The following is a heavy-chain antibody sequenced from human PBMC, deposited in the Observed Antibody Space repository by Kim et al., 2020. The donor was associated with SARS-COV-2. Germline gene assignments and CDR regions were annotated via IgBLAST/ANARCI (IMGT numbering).Heavy chain of an antibody. J-gene: IGHJ4*02. V-gene: IGHV4-39*01. CDR1: GGSISSSSYY. Sequence: SETLSLTCTVSGGSISSSSYYWGWIRQPPGKGLEWIGSIYYSGSTYYNPSLKSRVTISVDTSKNQFSLKLSSVTAADTAVYYCATSAPANYDPHLPGGDYWGQGTLVTVSS. D-gene: IGHD3-3*01. CDR3: ATSAPANYDPHLPGGDY. CDR2: IYYSGST.